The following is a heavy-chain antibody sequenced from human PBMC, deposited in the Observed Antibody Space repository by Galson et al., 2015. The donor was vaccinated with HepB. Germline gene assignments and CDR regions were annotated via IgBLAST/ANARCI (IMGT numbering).Heavy chain of an antibody. D-gene: IGHD3-22*01. V-gene: IGHV3-7*03. CDR1: GFTFSSYW. J-gene: IGHJ4*02. Sequence: SLRLSCAASGFTFSSYWMSWVRQAPGKGLEWVANINQDGSEKYYVDSVKGRFTISRDNAKNSLYLQMNSLRAEDTALYYCARDHDNGRYYQGYLEFWGQGTLVTVSS. CDR2: INQDGSEK. CDR3: ARDHDNGRYYQGYLEF.